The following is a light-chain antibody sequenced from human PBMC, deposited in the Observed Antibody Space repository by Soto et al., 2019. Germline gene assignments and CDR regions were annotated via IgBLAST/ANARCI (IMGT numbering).Light chain of an antibody. CDR2: DVN. J-gene: IGLJ1*01. Sequence: QSVLTQPASGSGSPGQSITISCTGTSIDVGGYNYVSWYQHNPGKAPKLMMYDVNNRPSGVSNRFSGSKSGNAASLTISGLQAEDEADYFCKSYTSSSTYVFGTGTKVTVL. CDR3: KSYTSSSTYV. V-gene: IGLV2-14*03. CDR1: SIDVGGYNY.